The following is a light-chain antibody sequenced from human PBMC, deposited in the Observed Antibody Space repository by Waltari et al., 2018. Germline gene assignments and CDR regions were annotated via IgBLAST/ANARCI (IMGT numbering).Light chain of an antibody. J-gene: IGLJ3*02. Sequence: QSALTQPASVSGSPGQSITISCPGSSSDLGSYNYVSWYQQPPDKAPKLIIYDVSERPSGVSNRFSASKSGDTASLTISGLQAEDEADYYCSSYTSSNTWVFGGGTKVTVL. CDR2: DVS. V-gene: IGLV2-14*01. CDR3: SSYTSSNTWV. CDR1: SSDLGSYNY.